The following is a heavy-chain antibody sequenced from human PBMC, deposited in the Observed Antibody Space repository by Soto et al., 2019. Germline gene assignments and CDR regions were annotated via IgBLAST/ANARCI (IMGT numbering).Heavy chain of an antibody. CDR3: AKGRIWFGEFSFDY. CDR1: GFTFSSYG. D-gene: IGHD3-10*01. CDR2: ISYDGSNK. Sequence: GGSLRLSCAASGFTFSSYGMHWVRQAPGKGLEWVAIISYDGSNKYYADSVKGRFTISRDNSKNTLYLQMNSLRAEDTAVYYCAKGRIWFGEFSFDYWGQGTLVTVSS. J-gene: IGHJ4*02. V-gene: IGHV3-30*18.